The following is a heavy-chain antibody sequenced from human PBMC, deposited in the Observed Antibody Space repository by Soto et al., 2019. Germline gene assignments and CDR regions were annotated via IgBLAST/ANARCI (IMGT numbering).Heavy chain of an antibody. J-gene: IGHJ6*02. CDR1: GATFSRNT. CDR2: ISSLFGIT. D-gene: IGHD2-2*02. V-gene: IGHV1-69*08. CDR3: ATEDGVRDSALIPAAIDAMDV. Sequence: QVQLVQSGAEVEKPGSSVKVSCKASGATFSRNTITWVRQAPGQGLEWIGRISSLFGITAFAQKFQDRGTSTADASTTKAYMELSSLRSEATAVYYCATEDGVRDSALIPAAIDAMDVWGQGTTVTVTS.